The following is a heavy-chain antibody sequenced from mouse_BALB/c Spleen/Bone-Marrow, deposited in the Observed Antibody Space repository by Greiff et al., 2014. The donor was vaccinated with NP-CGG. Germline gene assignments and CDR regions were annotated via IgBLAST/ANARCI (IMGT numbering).Heavy chain of an antibody. J-gene: IGHJ2*01. Sequence: VQLQQSGAELMKPGASVKISCKATGYTFSSYWIEWIKQRPGHGLEWIGEILPGSVTTNYNGRFKGKATFTADTSSNTACMQLSRLTSEDSAVYYSATDHFDHWGPGTTLTVSA. CDR1: GYTFSSYW. CDR3: ATDHFDH. V-gene: IGHV1-9*01. CDR2: ILPGSVTT.